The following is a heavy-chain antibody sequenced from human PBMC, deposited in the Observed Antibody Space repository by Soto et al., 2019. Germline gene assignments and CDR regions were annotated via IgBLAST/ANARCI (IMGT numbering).Heavy chain of an antibody. CDR3: ARLWFGESSATPSYYYYYYMDV. D-gene: IGHD3-10*01. Sequence: SETLSLTCTVSGGSISSSSYYWGWIRQPPGKGLEWIGSIYYSGSTYYNPSLKSRVTISVDTSKNQFSLKLSSVTAADTAVYYCARLWFGESSATPSYYYYYYMDVWGKGTTVTVSS. CDR1: GGSISSSSYY. J-gene: IGHJ6*03. V-gene: IGHV4-39*01. CDR2: IYYSGST.